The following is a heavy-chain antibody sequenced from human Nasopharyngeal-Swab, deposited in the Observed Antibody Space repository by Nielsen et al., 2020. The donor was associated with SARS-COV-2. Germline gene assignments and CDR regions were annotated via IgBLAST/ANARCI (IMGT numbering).Heavy chain of an antibody. V-gene: IGHV3-23*03. CDR1: GFTFSSYA. D-gene: IGHD1-1*01. Sequence: GESLQISCAASGFTFSSYAISWVRQAPGKGLEWVSVIYRGGSSTYYADSVKGRFTISRDNSTNTLSLQMNRLRAEDTAVYYCARDEAGTANSGFDYWGQGTLVTVSS. CDR3: ARDEAGTANSGFDY. J-gene: IGHJ4*02. CDR2: IYRGGSST.